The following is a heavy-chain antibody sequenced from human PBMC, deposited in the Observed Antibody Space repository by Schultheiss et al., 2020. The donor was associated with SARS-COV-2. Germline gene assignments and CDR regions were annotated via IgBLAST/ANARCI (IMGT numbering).Heavy chain of an antibody. Sequence: GESLKISCAASGFTFSSYGMHWVRQAPGKGLEWVAVIWYDGSNKYYADSVKGRFTISRDNSKNTLYLQMNSLRAEDTAVYYCARDQGSGWYESFWNWFDPWGQGTLVTVSS. CDR2: IWYDGSNK. V-gene: IGHV3-30*19. J-gene: IGHJ5*02. CDR1: GFTFSSYG. CDR3: ARDQGSGWYESFWNWFDP. D-gene: IGHD6-19*01.